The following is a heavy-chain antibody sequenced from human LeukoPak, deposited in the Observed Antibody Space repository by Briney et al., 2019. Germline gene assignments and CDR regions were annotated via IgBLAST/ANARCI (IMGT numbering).Heavy chain of an antibody. CDR2: ICRDNT. Sequence: GGSLRRSCTVSGFTVSSNSMSWVRQAPGKGLEWVSFICRDNTHYSDSVKGRFTISRDNSKNTLYLQMNSLRAEDTAVYYCFYSQQTANDILTGYYGGGFDYWGQGTLVTVSS. V-gene: IGHV3-53*01. D-gene: IGHD3-9*01. CDR1: GFTVSSNS. J-gene: IGHJ4*02. CDR3: FYSQQTANDILTGYYGGGFDY.